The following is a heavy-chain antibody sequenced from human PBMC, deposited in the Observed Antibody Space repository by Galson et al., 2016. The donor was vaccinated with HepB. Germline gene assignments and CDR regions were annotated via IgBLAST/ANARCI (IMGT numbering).Heavy chain of an antibody. V-gene: IGHV4-59*01. D-gene: IGHD6-13*01. CDR2: IDHSGNI. Sequence: ETLSLTCSVSGGSINSYYWSWIRQPTGKGLEWIAYIDHSGNIKYNPSLKSRATLSVDTSRNQFSLKLSSVTAADTAVYYCARDRLAAAASWVAFDLWGQGTMVTVSS. CDR3: ARDRLAAAASWVAFDL. J-gene: IGHJ3*01. CDR1: GGSINSYY.